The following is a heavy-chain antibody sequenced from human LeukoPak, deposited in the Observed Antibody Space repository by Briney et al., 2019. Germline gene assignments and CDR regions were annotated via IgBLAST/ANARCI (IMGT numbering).Heavy chain of an antibody. V-gene: IGHV1-18*01. D-gene: IGHD3-10*01. CDR1: GYTFTSYG. J-gene: IGHJ5*02. CDR3: ASVVRGVIPTYNWFDP. Sequence: ASVKVSCKASGYTFTSYGISWVRQAPGQGLEWVGWISAYNGNTNYAQKLQGRVTMTTDTSTSTAYMELRSLRSDDTAVYYCASVVRGVIPTYNWFDPWGQGTLVTVSS. CDR2: ISAYNGNT.